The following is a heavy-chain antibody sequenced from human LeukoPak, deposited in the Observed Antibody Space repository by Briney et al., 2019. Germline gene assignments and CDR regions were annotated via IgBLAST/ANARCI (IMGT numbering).Heavy chain of an antibody. V-gene: IGHV3-53*01. Sequence: GGSLRLSCAASGFTVSSNYMSWVRQAPGKGLEWVSVIYSGGSKYYADSVKGRFTISRDNSKNTLYLQMNSLRAEDTAVYYCAREATNAYSGSYWAFDIWGQGTMVTVSS. CDR1: GFTVSSNY. CDR3: AREATNAYSGSYWAFDI. CDR2: IYSGGSK. J-gene: IGHJ3*02. D-gene: IGHD1-26*01.